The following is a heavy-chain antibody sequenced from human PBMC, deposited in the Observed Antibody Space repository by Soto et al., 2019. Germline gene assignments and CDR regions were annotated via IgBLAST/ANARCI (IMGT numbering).Heavy chain of an antibody. D-gene: IGHD3-3*02. CDR3: VKDEGIEAMDV. J-gene: IGHJ6*02. CDR1: GFTFSRNT. CDR2: ITSSGSYV. V-gene: IGHV3-21*01. Sequence: NPVGSLRLSCVTSGFTFSRNTMNWVRQAPGKGLEWVASITSSGSYVYYAVSVKGRFSASRDNAKNSLSLQMDSLRPDDTAIYFCVKDEGIEAMDVWGQGTTVTVSS.